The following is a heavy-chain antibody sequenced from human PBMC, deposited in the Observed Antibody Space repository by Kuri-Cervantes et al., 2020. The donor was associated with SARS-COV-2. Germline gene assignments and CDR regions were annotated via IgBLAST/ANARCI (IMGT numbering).Heavy chain of an antibody. D-gene: IGHD3-10*01. CDR1: GFTFSSHW. CDR3: ARGDYGSGTSFHDVFDV. Sequence: LSLTCAASGFTFSSHWMSWVRQAPGKGLEWVANIKHDGSAKYYVDSVKGRFTISRDNARNSLFLQMNSLRPDDTAVYHCARGDYGSGTSFHDVFDVWGQGTMVTVSS. CDR2: IKHDGSAK. V-gene: IGHV3-7*01. J-gene: IGHJ3*01.